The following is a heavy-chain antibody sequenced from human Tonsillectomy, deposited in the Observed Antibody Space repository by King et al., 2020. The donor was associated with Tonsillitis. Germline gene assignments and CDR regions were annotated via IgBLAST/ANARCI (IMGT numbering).Heavy chain of an antibody. Sequence: MQLQESGPGLVKPSETLSLTCTVSGGSISSSSYLWDWIRQPPGKGLEWIGNIYYTGITYYNPSFSGRVTVSVDTSKNQFSLNLSSVTAADTAVYYCARRGGVTGPLDHWGQGTLVTVSS. J-gene: IGHJ4*02. V-gene: IGHV4-39*01. CDR3: ARRGGVTGPLDH. CDR1: GGSISSSSYL. CDR2: IYYTGIT. D-gene: IGHD2-21*02.